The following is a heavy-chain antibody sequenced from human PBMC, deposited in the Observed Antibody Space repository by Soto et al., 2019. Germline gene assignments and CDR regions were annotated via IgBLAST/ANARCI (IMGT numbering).Heavy chain of an antibody. CDR3: ARQRCADKARFDP. CDR1: GVSTTTDDHY. CDR2: IDYSGST. D-gene: IGHD2-21*01. Sequence: SETLSLTCTVSGVSTTTDDHYWTWIRQHPGKGLEWIGYIDYSGSTYFNPSLKSRVSISADRPKNQFSLNLHSVTAADTAVYFCARQRCADKARFDPCGQGYLVAV. V-gene: IGHV4-31*02. J-gene: IGHJ5*02.